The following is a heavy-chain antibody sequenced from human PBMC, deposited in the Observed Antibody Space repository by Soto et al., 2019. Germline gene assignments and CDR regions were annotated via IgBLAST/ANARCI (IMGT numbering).Heavy chain of an antibody. Sequence: PGGSLRLSCAASGFTFSNAWMSWVRQAPGKGLEWVGRIKSKTDGGTTDYAAPVKGRFTISRDDSKNTLYLQMNSLRAEDTAVYYCAKDNSSSWYYYYYYGMDVWGQGTTVTVSS. CDR1: GFTFSNAW. J-gene: IGHJ6*02. D-gene: IGHD6-13*01. CDR2: IKSKTDGGTT. V-gene: IGHV3-15*01. CDR3: AKDNSSSWYYYYYYGMDV.